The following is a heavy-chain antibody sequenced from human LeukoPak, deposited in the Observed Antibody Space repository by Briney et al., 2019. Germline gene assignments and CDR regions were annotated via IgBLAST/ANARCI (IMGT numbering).Heavy chain of an antibody. V-gene: IGHV3-48*03. CDR3: ARGGAVVTLYYYYYMDV. CDR1: GFTFSSYE. J-gene: IGHJ6*03. CDR2: ISSSGSTI. D-gene: IGHD4-23*01. Sequence: GGSLRLSCAASGFTFSSYEMNWVRQAPGKGLEWVSYISSSGSTIYYADSVKGRFTISRDNAKNSLYLQMNSLRAEDTAVYYCARGGAVVTLYYYYYMDVWGKGTTVTVSS.